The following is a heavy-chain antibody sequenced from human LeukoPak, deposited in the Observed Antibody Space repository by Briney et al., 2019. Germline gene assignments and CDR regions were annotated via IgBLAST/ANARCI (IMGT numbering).Heavy chain of an antibody. J-gene: IGHJ6*02. Sequence: SEALSLTCAVYGGSFSGYYWSWIRQPPGKGLEWIGEINHSGSTNYNPSLKSRVTISVDTSKNQFSLKLSSVTAADTAVYYCARAPPNAHSSGWYRVYYYGMDVWGQGTTVTVSS. CDR2: INHSGST. CDR3: ARAPPNAHSSGWYRVYYYGMDV. V-gene: IGHV4-34*01. D-gene: IGHD6-19*01. CDR1: GGSFSGYY.